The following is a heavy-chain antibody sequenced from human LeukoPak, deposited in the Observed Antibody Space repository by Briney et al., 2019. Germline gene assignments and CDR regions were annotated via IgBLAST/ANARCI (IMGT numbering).Heavy chain of an antibody. D-gene: IGHD1-26*01. V-gene: IGHV4-34*01. CDR3: ARVAGSYYPPQR. CDR2: INHSGST. Sequence: SETLSLTCAVYGGSFSGYYWSWIRQPPGKGLEWIGEINHSGSTNYNPSLKSRVTISVDTSKNQFSLKLSSVTAADTAVYYCARVAGSYYPPQRWGQGTLVTVSS. J-gene: IGHJ4*02. CDR1: GGSFSGYY.